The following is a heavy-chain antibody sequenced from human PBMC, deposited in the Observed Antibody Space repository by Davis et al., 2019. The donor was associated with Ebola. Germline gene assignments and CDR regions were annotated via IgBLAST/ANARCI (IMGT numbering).Heavy chain of an antibody. CDR2: IRYDGSNK. V-gene: IGHV3-30*02. CDR3: AKDRSIFGVVRDY. CDR1: GFTFSSYG. J-gene: IGHJ4*02. Sequence: GESLKISCAASGFTFSSYGMHWVRQAPGKGLEWVAFIRYDGSNKYYADSVKGRFTISRDNSKNTLYLQMNSLRAEDTAVYYCAKDRSIFGVVRDYWGQGTLVTVSS. D-gene: IGHD3-3*01.